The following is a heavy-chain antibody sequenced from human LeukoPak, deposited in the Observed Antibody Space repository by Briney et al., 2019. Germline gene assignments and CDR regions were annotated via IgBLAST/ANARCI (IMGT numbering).Heavy chain of an antibody. CDR2: IKQDGSEK. J-gene: IGHJ4*02. Sequence: PGGSLRLSCAASGFTFSSYWMSWVRQAPGKGLEWVANIKQDGSEKYYVDSVKGRFTISRDNAKNSLYLQMNSLRAEDTAVYYCARGDYDFWSGYSPIDYWGQGTLVTVSS. D-gene: IGHD3-3*01. CDR3: ARGDYDFWSGYSPIDY. CDR1: GFTFSSYW. V-gene: IGHV3-7*01.